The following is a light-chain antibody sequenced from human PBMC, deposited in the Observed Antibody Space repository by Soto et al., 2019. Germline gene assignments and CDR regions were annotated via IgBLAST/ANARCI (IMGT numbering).Light chain of an antibody. CDR1: QTISNW. V-gene: IGKV1-5*01. CDR2: HAS. J-gene: IGKJ1*01. Sequence: DIQMTQSPSTLSASVGDRVTITCRASQTISNWLAWYHQKPGTAPKLLIYHASTLQSGVPSRFSGSGSGTDFTLTISCLQSEDFATYYCQQYYSFPGTFGQGTKVDI. CDR3: QQYYSFPGT.